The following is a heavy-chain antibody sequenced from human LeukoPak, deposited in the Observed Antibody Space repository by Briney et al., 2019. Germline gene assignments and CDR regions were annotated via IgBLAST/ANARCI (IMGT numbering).Heavy chain of an antibody. CDR1: GYTFTSYG. CDR3: ARGNAVLITDPLDC. CDR2: INNYNDNT. D-gene: IGHD3-16*01. J-gene: IGHJ4*02. V-gene: IGHV1-18*01. Sequence: ASVKVSCKASGYTFTSYGSNGVRQAPGQGLDWVGGINNYNDNTKYAQKLQGRVSMTTDTATSTAYMQLRSLRSDDTAVYFCARGNAVLITDPLDCWGQGTLVTVSS.